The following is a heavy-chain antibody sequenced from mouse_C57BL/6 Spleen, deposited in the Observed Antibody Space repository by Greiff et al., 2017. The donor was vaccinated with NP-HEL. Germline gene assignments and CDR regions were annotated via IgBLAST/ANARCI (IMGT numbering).Heavy chain of an antibody. J-gene: IGHJ2*01. CDR3: ARERTAQALDY. Sequence: VKLQESGPELVKPGASVKISCKASGYAFSSSWMNWVKQRPGKGLEWIGRIYPGDGDTNYNGKFKGKATLTADKSSSTAYMQLSSLTSEDSAVYFCARERTAQALDYWGQGTTLTVSS. CDR1: GYAFSSSW. CDR2: IYPGDGDT. V-gene: IGHV1-82*01. D-gene: IGHD3-2*02.